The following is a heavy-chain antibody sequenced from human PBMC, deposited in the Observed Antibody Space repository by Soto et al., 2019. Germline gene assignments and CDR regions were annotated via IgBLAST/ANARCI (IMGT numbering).Heavy chain of an antibody. J-gene: IGHJ5*02. V-gene: IGHV4-31*03. D-gene: IGHD3-10*01. CDR2: IYYSGST. Sequence: QVQLQESGPGLVKPSQTLSLTCTVSGGSISSGGYYWSWIRQHPGKGLEWIGYIYYSGSTYYNPSRKSRVTISVDTSKNQFSLKLSSVTAADTAVYYCARKPNYYGTSSNWFDPWGQGTLVTVSS. CDR1: GGSISSGGYY. CDR3: ARKPNYYGTSSNWFDP.